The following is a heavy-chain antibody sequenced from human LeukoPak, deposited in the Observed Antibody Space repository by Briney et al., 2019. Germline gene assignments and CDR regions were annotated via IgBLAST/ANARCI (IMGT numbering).Heavy chain of an antibody. J-gene: IGHJ6*02. CDR2: IYYSGST. CDR1: GGSISSSSYY. CDR3: ARDNYSNYEYYYYGMDV. V-gene: IGHV4-39*07. Sequence: SSETLSLTCTVSGGSISSSSYYWGWIRQPPGKGLEWIGSIYYSGSTYYNPSLKSRVTISVDTSKNQFSLKLSSVTAADTAVYYCARDNYSNYEYYYYGMDVWGQGTTVTVSS. D-gene: IGHD4-11*01.